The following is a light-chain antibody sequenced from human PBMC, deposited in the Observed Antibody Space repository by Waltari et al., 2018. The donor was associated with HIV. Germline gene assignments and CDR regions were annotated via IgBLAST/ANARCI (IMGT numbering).Light chain of an antibody. CDR3: QSYDTSLSGNYV. CDR1: SSNIGAGYD. J-gene: IGLJ1*01. CDR2: GNS. V-gene: IGLV1-40*01. Sequence: QSVLTQPPSVSGAPGQRVTISCTGSSSNIGAGYDVHWYQQLPGTAPKLLIYGNSNRPSGVPDRFSGSKSGTSASLAITGLQAEDEADYYCQSYDTSLSGNYVFGTGTKVIVL.